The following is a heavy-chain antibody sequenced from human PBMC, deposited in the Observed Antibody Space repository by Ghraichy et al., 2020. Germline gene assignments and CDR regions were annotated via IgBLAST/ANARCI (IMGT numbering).Heavy chain of an antibody. D-gene: IGHD4/OR15-4a*01. CDR2: IDPSDSYT. Sequence: ESLNISCQGSGYSFTSYWISWVRQMPGKGLEWMGRIDPSDSYTYYSPSFQGPVTVSADKSISTAYLPWNSLKASDTAMYYCARPTRLAARGYANGPIRYFDLWGRGTLVSVSS. CDR1: GYSFTSYW. J-gene: IGHJ2*01. CDR3: ARPTRLAARGYANGPIRYFDL. V-gene: IGHV5-10-1*01.